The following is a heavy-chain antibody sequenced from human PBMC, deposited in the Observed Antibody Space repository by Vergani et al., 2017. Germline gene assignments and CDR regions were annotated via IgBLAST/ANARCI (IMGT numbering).Heavy chain of an antibody. CDR2: IKQDGSEK. V-gene: IGHV3-7*01. J-gene: IGHJ3*02. Sequence: EVQLVESGGGSVQPGGSLRLSCAASGFIFSSYWMSWVRQAPGKGLEWVANIKQDGSEKYYVDSVKGRFTISRDNAKNSLYLQMSSLRAEDTAVYYCARVATSLFNWNYAACDIWGQGTMVTVSS. D-gene: IGHD1-7*01. CDR3: ARVATSLFNWNYAACDI. CDR1: GFIFSSYW.